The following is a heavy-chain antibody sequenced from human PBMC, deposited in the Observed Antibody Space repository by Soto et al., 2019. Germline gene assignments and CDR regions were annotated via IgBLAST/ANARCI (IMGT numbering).Heavy chain of an antibody. D-gene: IGHD5-12*01. CDR2: IIPIFGPA. Sequence: SVKVSCKTSGYSFTSYAIHWVRQAPGQGLEWMGGIIPIFGPANYAQKFQGRVTITADESTSTAYMYLSSLRSEDTAVYYCARGGYSGYDYNYYYYGMDVWGQGTTVTVSS. J-gene: IGHJ6*02. CDR1: GYSFTSYA. CDR3: ARGGYSGYDYNYYYYGMDV. V-gene: IGHV1-69*13.